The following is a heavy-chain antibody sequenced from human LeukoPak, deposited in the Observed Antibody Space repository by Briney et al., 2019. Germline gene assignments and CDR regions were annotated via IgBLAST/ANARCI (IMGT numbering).Heavy chain of an antibody. CDR2: ISGGADAT. V-gene: IGHV3-23*01. CDR1: GFTFSRFA. Sequence: GGSLRLSCAASGFTFSRFAMCWVRQAPGKGLEWVSAISGGADATYYADSVRGRFSVSRDNSKNTLDLQMDSLRAEDTAVYYCAKMISLLLTNYGVDVWGQETTVTVSS. J-gene: IGHJ6*02. CDR3: AKMISLLLTNYGVDV. D-gene: IGHD3-16*01.